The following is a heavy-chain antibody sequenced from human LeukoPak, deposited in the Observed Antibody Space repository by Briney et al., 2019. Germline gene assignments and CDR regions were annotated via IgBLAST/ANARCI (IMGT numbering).Heavy chain of an antibody. Sequence: KPSETLSLTCRVSGGSISGYYWSWIRQPPGKGLEWIGYIYSSGSTNYNPSLKSRVTISADTSKNQFSLKLSSVTAADTAVYYCARGDYYYMDVWGKGTTVTVPS. CDR2: IYSSGST. D-gene: IGHD1-26*01. V-gene: IGHV4-59*01. CDR3: ARGDYYYMDV. J-gene: IGHJ6*03. CDR1: GGSISGYY.